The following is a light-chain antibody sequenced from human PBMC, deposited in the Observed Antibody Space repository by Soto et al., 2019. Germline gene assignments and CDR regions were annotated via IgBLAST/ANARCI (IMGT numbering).Light chain of an antibody. V-gene: IGKV3-20*01. J-gene: IGKJ1*01. CDR2: GAS. CDR1: QSVSSSY. CDR3: QQYGSSQT. Sequence: EIVLTQSPGTLSLSPGERATLSCRDSQSVSSSYLAWYQQKPGQAPRLLIYGASSRATGIPDRFSGSGSGTDFTLTISRLEPEDFAVYYCQQYGSSQTFGQGTKV.